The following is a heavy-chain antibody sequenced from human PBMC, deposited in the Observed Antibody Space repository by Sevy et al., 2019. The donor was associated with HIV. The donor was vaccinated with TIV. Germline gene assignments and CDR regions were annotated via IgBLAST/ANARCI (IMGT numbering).Heavy chain of an antibody. Sequence: ASVRVSCKASGYTFTSYGISWVRQAPGQGLEWMGWISAYNGNTNYAQKLQGRVTMTTDTSTSTAYMELRGLGSDDTAVYYWARSLWFGELSRLYNWFDPWGQGTLVTVSS. J-gene: IGHJ5*02. D-gene: IGHD3-10*01. CDR3: ARSLWFGELSRLYNWFDP. CDR1: GYTFTSYG. CDR2: ISAYNGNT. V-gene: IGHV1-18*01.